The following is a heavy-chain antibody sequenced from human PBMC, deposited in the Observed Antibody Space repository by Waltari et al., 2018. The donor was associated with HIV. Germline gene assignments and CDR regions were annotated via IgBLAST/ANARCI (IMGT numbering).Heavy chain of an antibody. CDR1: GFIFSSYS. Sequence: EVQLVESGGGLVKPGGSLRLSCVVSGFIFSSYSMNWVRQAPGKGLEWVSSISSSSSYIYYADSVKGRFTISRDNAKNSLYLQMNSLRAEDTAVYYCARERTRWFDYWGQGTLVTVSS. CDR3: ARERTRWFDY. V-gene: IGHV3-21*01. CDR2: ISSSSSYI. J-gene: IGHJ4*02. D-gene: IGHD2-2*01.